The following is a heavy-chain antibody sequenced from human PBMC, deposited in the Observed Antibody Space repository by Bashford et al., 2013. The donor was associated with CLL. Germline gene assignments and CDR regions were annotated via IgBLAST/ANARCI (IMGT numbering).Heavy chain of an antibody. CDR3: ARGSRRYDAFDI. J-gene: IGHJ3*02. CDR1: GYTFINYD. V-gene: IGHV1-8*01. CDR2: MNPVSGNT. Sequence: ASVKVSCKASGYTFINYDINWVRQAPGQGLEWMGWMNPVSGNTGNAQKFQGRVTITRDTSISTAYMELSSLTSEDTAVYYCARGSRRYDAFDIWGQGTMVTVSS.